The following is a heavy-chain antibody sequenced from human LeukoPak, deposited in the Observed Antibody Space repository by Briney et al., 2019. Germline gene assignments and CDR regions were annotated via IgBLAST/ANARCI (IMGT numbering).Heavy chain of an antibody. CDR2: INPSGGST. Sequence: GASVKVSCKASGYTFTSYYMHWVRQAPGQGLEWMGIINPSGGSTSYAQKFQGRVTMTRDTSTSTVYMELSSLRSEDTAVYYCARELDSSGCYSFRAFDIWGQGTMVTVSS. CDR3: ARELDSSGCYSFRAFDI. J-gene: IGHJ3*02. D-gene: IGHD3-22*01. CDR1: GYTFTSYY. V-gene: IGHV1-46*01.